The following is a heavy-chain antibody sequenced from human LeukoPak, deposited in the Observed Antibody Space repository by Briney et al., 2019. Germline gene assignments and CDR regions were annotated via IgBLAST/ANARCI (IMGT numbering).Heavy chain of an antibody. J-gene: IGHJ4*02. D-gene: IGHD6-25*01. CDR3: ARSSGTGTFSY. CDR2: VYYGRSP. V-gene: IGHV4-39*02. CDR1: GDSISRSTYY. Sequence: KPSETLSLTCTVSGDSISRSTYYWAWIRRPPGKGLEWIGSVYYGRSPYFNPSLESRATISVDTSKNHFSLKMSSVTAADTAVYYCARSSGTGTFSYWGQGTLVTISS.